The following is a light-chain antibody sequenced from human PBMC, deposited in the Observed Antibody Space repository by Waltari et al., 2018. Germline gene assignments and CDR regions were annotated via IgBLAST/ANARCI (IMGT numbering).Light chain of an antibody. V-gene: IGLV1-36*01. CDR3: AAWDESLNGWV. CDR1: SSNIGNTA. CDR2: YDD. Sequence: QSVLTQPPPLSEAPRQRVPISCSGSSSNIGNTAVHWYQQLPGKAPKLLIYYDDLLPSGVADRFSGSKSGTSASLAISGLQSEDEADYYCAAWDESLNGWVFGGGTKLTVL. J-gene: IGLJ3*02.